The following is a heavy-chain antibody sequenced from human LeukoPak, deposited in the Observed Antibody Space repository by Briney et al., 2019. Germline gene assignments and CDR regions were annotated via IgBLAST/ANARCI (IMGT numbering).Heavy chain of an antibody. V-gene: IGHV4-34*01. CDR1: GGSFSGYY. Sequence: SETLSLTCAVYGGSFSGYYWSWIRQPPGKGLEWIGEINHSGSTNYNPSLKSRVTISVDTSKNQFSLKLSSATAADTAVYYCARGASRHYPDSSSFKWFDPWGQGTLVTVSS. J-gene: IGHJ5*02. CDR2: INHSGST. D-gene: IGHD3-22*01. CDR3: ARGASRHYPDSSSFKWFDP.